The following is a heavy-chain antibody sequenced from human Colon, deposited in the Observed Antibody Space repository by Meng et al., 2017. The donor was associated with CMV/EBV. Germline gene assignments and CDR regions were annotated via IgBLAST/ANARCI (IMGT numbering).Heavy chain of an antibody. CDR3: ARVKSIAARPDSWYFDL. CDR1: YTFTSYG. V-gene: IGHV1-18*01. D-gene: IGHD6-6*01. Sequence: YTFTSYGISWVRQAPGQGLEWMGWISAYNGNTNYAQKLQGRVTMTTDTSTSTAHMELRSLRSDDTAVYYCARVKSIAARPDSWYFDLWGRGTLVTVSS. CDR2: ISAYNGNT. J-gene: IGHJ2*01.